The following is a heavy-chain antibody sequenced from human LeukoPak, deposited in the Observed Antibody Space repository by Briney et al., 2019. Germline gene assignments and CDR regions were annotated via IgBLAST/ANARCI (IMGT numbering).Heavy chain of an antibody. D-gene: IGHD2-2*01. CDR3: AAVSLGYCSSTSCYSPDP. Sequence: GTSVKVSCKASGFTFTSSAVQWVRQARGQRLEWIGWIVVGSGNTNYAQKFQERVTITRGMSTSTAYMELSSLRSEDTAVYYCAAVSLGYCSSTSCYSPDPWGQGTLVTVSS. V-gene: IGHV1-58*01. J-gene: IGHJ5*02. CDR1: GFTFTSSA. CDR2: IVVGSGNT.